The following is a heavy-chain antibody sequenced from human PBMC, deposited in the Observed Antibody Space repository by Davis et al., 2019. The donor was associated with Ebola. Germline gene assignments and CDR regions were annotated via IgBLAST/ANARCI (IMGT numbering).Heavy chain of an antibody. J-gene: IGHJ3*02. CDR3: AKKARWELLVDAFDI. Sequence: GGSLRLSCAASGFTVSSNYMSWVRQAPGKGLEWVSVIYSGGSTYYADSVKGRFTISRDNSKNTLYLQMNSLRAEDTAVYYCAKKARWELLVDAFDIWGQGTMVTVSS. CDR1: GFTVSSNY. D-gene: IGHD1-26*01. V-gene: IGHV3-53*01. CDR2: IYSGGST.